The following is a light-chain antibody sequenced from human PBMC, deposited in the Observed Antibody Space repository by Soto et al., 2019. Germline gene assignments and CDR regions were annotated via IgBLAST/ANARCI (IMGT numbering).Light chain of an antibody. CDR3: QQLNSYPPF. CDR2: AAS. J-gene: IGKJ4*01. Sequence: DIQLTQSPSFLSASVGDRVPITCRASQGISSYLAWYQQKPGKAPKLLIYAASTLQSGVPSRFSGSGSGTEVTLTISSLQPEDFATYYCQQLNSYPPFFGGGTKVEIK. V-gene: IGKV1-9*01. CDR1: QGISSY.